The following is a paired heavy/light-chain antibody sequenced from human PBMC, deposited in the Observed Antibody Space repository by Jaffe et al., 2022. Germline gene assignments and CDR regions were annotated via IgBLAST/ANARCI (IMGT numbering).Light chain of an antibody. J-gene: IGKJ4*01. CDR1: QSVLYSSKNKNN. CDR2: WAS. Sequence: DIVMTQSPDSLAVSLGERATINCKSSQSVLYSSKNKNNLAWYQQKPGQPPKLLIYWASSRESGVPDRFSGSGSGTDFTLTISSLQAEDVAVYYCHQYYSTPLTFGGGTKVEIK. V-gene: IGKV4-1*01. CDR3: HQYYSTPLT.
Heavy chain of an antibody. D-gene: IGHD2-15*01. V-gene: IGHV4-34*01. CDR1: GGSFNGYY. J-gene: IGHJ1*01. CDR3: ARAAYCSGDSCYSEAEYFQH. CDR2: INHSGST. Sequence: QVQLQQWGAGLLKPSETLSLTCAVYGGSFNGYYWSWIRQPPGKGLEWIGEINHSGSTNYNPSLKSRVTISVDTSENQFSLKVSSVTAADTAVYYCARAAYCSGDSCYSEAEYFQHWGLGTLVTVSS.